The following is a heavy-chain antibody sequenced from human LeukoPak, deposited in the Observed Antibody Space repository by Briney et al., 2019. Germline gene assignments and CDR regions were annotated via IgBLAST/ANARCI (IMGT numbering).Heavy chain of an antibody. V-gene: IGHV4-34*01. J-gene: IGHJ4*02. CDR1: GGSFSGYH. CDR2: INRSGIT. CDR3: VRHLSRYFDDY. Sequence: SETLSLTCAVYGGSFSGYHWSWIRQPPGKGLEWIGEINRSGITTYNPSLKSRVTISIDTSMNQFSLNLSSVTAADTAVYYCVRHLSRYFDDYWGQGTLVTVSS. D-gene: IGHD3-9*01.